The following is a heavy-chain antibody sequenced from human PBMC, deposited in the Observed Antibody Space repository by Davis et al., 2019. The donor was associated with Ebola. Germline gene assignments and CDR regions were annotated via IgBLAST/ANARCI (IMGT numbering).Heavy chain of an antibody. Sequence: MPSEPLSLTCAVYGGSFSGYYWSWIRQPPGKGLAWIGEINHSGSTNYNPSLKSRVTISVDTSKNQFSLKLSTVTAADTAVYYCARVAHYDFWSGYWGGMDVWGQGTTVTVSS. CDR2: INHSGST. CDR1: GGSFSGYY. D-gene: IGHD3-3*01. J-gene: IGHJ6*02. V-gene: IGHV4-34*01. CDR3: ARVAHYDFWSGYWGGMDV.